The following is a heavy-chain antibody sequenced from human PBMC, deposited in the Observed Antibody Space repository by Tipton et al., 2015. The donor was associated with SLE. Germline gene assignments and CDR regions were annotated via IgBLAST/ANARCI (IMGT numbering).Heavy chain of an antibody. CDR3: ARGGASVLIRNCYFDY. CDR1: GGSISSSSYY. V-gene: IGHV4-39*07. Sequence: TLSLTCTVSGGSISSSSYYWGWIRQPPGKGLEWIGSIYYSGSTYYNPSLKSRVTISVDTSKNQFSLKLSSVTAADTAVYYCARGGASVLIRNCYFDYWGQGSLVTVSS. J-gene: IGHJ4*01. D-gene: IGHD2-8*01. CDR2: IYYSGST.